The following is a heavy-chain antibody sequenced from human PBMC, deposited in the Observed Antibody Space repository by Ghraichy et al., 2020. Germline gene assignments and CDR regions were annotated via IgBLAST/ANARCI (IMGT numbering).Heavy chain of an antibody. CDR3: ARFEPIAAAGSKFDY. Sequence: SETLSLTCTVSGGSISSGDYYWSWIRQPPGKGLEWIGYIYYSGSAYYNPSLKSRVTISIDTSKNQFSLKLSSVTAADTAVYYCARFEPIAAAGSKFDYWGQGTLVTVSS. CDR1: GGSISSGDYY. V-gene: IGHV4-30-4*01. CDR2: IYYSGSA. D-gene: IGHD6-13*01. J-gene: IGHJ4*02.